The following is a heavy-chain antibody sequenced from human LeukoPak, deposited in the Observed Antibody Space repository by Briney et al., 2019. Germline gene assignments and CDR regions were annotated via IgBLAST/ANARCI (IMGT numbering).Heavy chain of an antibody. V-gene: IGHV3-30*18. J-gene: IGHJ5*02. CDR2: ISYDGSNK. D-gene: IGHD6-13*01. CDR3: AKDGYSSSWYGENWFDP. CDR1: GFTFSSYG. Sequence: PGRSLRLSCAASGFTFSSYGMHWVRQAPGKGLEWVAVISYDGSNKYYADSVKGRFTISRDNSKNTLYLQMNSLRAEDTAVYYCAKDGYSSSWYGENWFDPCGQGTLVTVSS.